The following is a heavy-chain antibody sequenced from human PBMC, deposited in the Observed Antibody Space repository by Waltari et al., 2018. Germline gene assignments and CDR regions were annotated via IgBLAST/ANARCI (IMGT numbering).Heavy chain of an antibody. CDR2: ISSSSSYI. CDR3: AREELDDYGDYVRWFDP. D-gene: IGHD4-17*01. V-gene: IGHV3-21*01. CDR1: GFTFSSYS. Sequence: EVQLVESGGGLVKPGGSLRLSCAASGFTFSSYSMNWVRQAPGKGLEWVSSISSSSSYIYYADSVKGRFTISRDNAKNSLYLQMNSLRAEDTAVYYCAREELDDYGDYVRWFDPWGQGTLVTVSS. J-gene: IGHJ5*02.